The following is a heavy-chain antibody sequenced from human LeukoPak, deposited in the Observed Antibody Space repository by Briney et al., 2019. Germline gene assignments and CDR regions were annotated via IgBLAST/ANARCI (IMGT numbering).Heavy chain of an antibody. V-gene: IGHV3-11*05. CDR2: ISGTSNYT. Sequence: PGGSLRLSCAASGFSFSHYYMTWIRQAPGKGLEWVSYISGTSNYTNYAASVKGRFTISRDNAKNSLYLQMNSLRAEDTAVYYCAKDGSWLQYAFHYWGQGTLVTVSS. J-gene: IGHJ4*02. CDR3: AKDGSWLQYAFHY. D-gene: IGHD5-24*01. CDR1: GFSFSHYY.